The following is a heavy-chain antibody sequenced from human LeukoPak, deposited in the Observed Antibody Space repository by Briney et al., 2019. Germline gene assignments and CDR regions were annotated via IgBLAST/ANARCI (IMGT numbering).Heavy chain of an antibody. CDR1: GGAFSINY. J-gene: IGHJ5*02. V-gene: IGHV4-59*01. Sequence: SETLSLTCTVSGGAFSINYWSWIRQPPGKGLEWIGYIYYSGSTNYNPSLKSRVTISVDTAKNQFSLKLSSVTAADTAVYYCARGRPDRQLLAWFDPWGQGTLVTVSS. D-gene: IGHD2-2*01. CDR2: IYYSGST. CDR3: ARGRPDRQLLAWFDP.